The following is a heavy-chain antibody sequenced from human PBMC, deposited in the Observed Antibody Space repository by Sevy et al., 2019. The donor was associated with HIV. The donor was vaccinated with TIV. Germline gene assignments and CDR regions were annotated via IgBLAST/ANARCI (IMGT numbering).Heavy chain of an antibody. D-gene: IGHD3-10*01. CDR1: GDSISSYY. CDR3: AGANPYFYYGMDV. CDR2: IYYSGRT. V-gene: IGHV4-59*01. J-gene: IGHJ6*02. Sequence: SETLSLTSTVSGDSISSYYCSWIRQPPGKGLEWIGYIYYSGRTNYNPSLKSRVTISMDTSKNQFSLKLTSVTAADTAVYYCAGANPYFYYGMDVWGQGTTVTVSS.